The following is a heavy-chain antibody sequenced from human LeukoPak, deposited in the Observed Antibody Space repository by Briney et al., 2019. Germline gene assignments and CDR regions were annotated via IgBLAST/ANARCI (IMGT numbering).Heavy chain of an antibody. CDR1: GGSFSGYY. V-gene: IGHV4-34*01. D-gene: IGHD3-10*01. J-gene: IGHJ6*03. CDR2: INHSGST. CDR3: ARLKWFGSPIYYYYYMDV. Sequence: SETLSLTCAVYGGSFSGYYWSWIRQPPGKRLEWIGEINHSGSTNYNPSLKSRVTISVDTSKNQFSLKLSSVTAADTAVYYCARLKWFGSPIYYYYYMDVWGKGTTVTISS.